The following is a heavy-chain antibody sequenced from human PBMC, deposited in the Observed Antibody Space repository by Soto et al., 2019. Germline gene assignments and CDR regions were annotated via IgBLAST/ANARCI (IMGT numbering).Heavy chain of an antibody. CDR1: DRSISSVRHY. CDR2: ISYTGNT. V-gene: IGHV4-31*11. Sequence: PSETLSITCAVSDRSISSVRHYWSWVRQHPGKGLEWIGSISYTGNTYYNPSLENRLSISLDTSENRFYLRLNSVAAADTAIYYCARPNDYWNGYGPFDYWGQGSLVTVSS. D-gene: IGHD3-3*01. CDR3: ARPNDYWNGYGPFDY. J-gene: IGHJ4*02.